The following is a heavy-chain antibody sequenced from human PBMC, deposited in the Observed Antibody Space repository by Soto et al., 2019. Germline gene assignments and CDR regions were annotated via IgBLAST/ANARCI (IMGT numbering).Heavy chain of an antibody. CDR1: GFNVGAFA. Sequence: GGSLRLSCAASGFNVGAFAVNWVRQAPGKGLEWVSGISVSDAFIYYADSVRGRFSISRDASENILYLQMNSLRVDDTALYFCTRETVAGITGLDYWGPGTLVTVSS. D-gene: IGHD1-20*01. CDR3: TRETVAGITGLDY. J-gene: IGHJ4*02. CDR2: ISVSDAFI. V-gene: IGHV3-23*01.